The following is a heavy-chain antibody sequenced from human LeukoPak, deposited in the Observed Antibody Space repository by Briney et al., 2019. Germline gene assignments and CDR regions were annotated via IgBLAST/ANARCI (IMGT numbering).Heavy chain of an antibody. CDR2: IWFDGSKK. CDR1: GFIFSSYG. Sequence: GGSLRLSCAASGFIFSSYGMHWVRQAPGKGLEWVAVIWFDGSKKDSADSVKGRFTISRDNSKDTLYLQMNSLRVEDTAVYYCARGTADGRDGYNSPFDYWGQGTPVTVSS. J-gene: IGHJ4*02. CDR3: ARGTADGRDGYNSPFDY. D-gene: IGHD5-24*01. V-gene: IGHV3-33*01.